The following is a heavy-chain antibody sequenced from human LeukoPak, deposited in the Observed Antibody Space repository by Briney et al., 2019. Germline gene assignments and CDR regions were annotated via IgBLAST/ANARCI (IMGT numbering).Heavy chain of an antibody. CDR3: ARERWLQLQYFDY. CDR2: ISYDGSNK. Sequence: PGGSLRLSCAASEFTFSSYAMHWVRQAPGKGLEWVAVISYDGSNKYYADSVKGRFTISRANSKNTLYLPMNSLRAEDTAVYYCARERWLQLQYFDYWGQGTLVTVSS. D-gene: IGHD5-24*01. CDR1: EFTFSSYA. J-gene: IGHJ4*02. V-gene: IGHV3-30-3*01.